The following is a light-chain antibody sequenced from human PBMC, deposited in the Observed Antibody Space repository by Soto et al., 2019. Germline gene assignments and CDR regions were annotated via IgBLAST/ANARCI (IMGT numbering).Light chain of an antibody. Sequence: QSVLTQAPSASGSPGQSVTISCTGTSSDVGGYNYVSWYQQHLGKAPKLMIYEVSKRPSGVPDRLSGSKSGNTASLTVSGLQAEDEADYYCSSYAGSNTYVFGTGTKVTVL. CDR3: SSYAGSNTYV. CDR2: EVS. CDR1: SSDVGGYNY. V-gene: IGLV2-8*01. J-gene: IGLJ1*01.